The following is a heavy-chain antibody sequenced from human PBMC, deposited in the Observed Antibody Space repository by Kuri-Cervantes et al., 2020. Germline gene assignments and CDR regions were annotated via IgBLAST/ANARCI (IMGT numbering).Heavy chain of an antibody. J-gene: IGHJ4*02. CDR1: GFTFSNAW. D-gene: IGHD6-13*01. CDR3: ARVTSAAGEGFDY. V-gene: IGHV3-74*01. Sequence: GGSLRLSCAASGFTFSNAWMHWVRQAPGKGLVWVSRINSDGSSTSYADSVKGRFTISRDNAKNTLYLQMNSLRAEDTAVYYCARVTSAAGEGFDYWGQGTLVTVSS. CDR2: INSDGSST.